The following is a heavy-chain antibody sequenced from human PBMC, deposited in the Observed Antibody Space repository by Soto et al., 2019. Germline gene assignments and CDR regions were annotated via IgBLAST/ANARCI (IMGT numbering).Heavy chain of an antibody. J-gene: IGHJ5*02. CDR3: ARMGRFLEWLSSWFDP. CDR1: GYTLTELS. D-gene: IGHD3-3*01. V-gene: IGHV1-24*01. Sequence: ASVKVSCKVSGYTLTELSMHWVRQAPGKGLEWMGGFDPEDGETIYAQKFQGRVTITADESTSTAYMELSSLRSEDTAVYYCARMGRFLEWLSSWFDPWGQGTLVTVSS. CDR2: FDPEDGET.